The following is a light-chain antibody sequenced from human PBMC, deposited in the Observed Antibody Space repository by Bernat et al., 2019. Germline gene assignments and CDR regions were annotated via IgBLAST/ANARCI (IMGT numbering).Light chain of an antibody. CDR2: SNN. Sequence: QSVLTQPPSASGTPGQRVTIPCSGSSSNIGSNTVNWYQQLPGTGPKLLIYSNNQRPSGVPDRFSGSKSGTSASLAISGLQSEDEADYYCAAWDDSLNGYVFGTGTKVTVL. CDR3: AAWDDSLNGYV. CDR1: SSNIGSNT. V-gene: IGLV1-44*01. J-gene: IGLJ1*01.